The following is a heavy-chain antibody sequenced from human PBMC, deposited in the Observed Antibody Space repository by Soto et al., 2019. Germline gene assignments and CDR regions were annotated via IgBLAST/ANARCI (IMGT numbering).Heavy chain of an antibody. CDR3: AHSPGVVTNYPDFDY. CDR1: GFSLTTTGLG. J-gene: IGHJ4*02. D-gene: IGHD3-3*01. Sequence: SGPTLVNPTQTLTLTCTFSGFSLTTTGLGVGWIRQPPGKALEWLGFIYWDDDKRYSPPLKGRLTITKYTSRNQVVLTMTNMDPVDTATYYCAHSPGVVTNYPDFDYWGQGTLVTVSS. CDR2: IYWDDDK. V-gene: IGHV2-5*02.